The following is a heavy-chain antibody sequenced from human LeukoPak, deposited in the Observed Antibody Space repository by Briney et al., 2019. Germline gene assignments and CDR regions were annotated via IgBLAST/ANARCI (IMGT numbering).Heavy chain of an antibody. CDR3: ARAPSEIGGYYPEYFRH. CDR1: GFTFSSYW. Sequence: GGSLRLSCAASGFTFSSYWMHWVRQAPGKGLVWVSRIKSDGSTNYADSVKGRFTISRDNAKNTVSLQMNSLRAEDTRVYYCARAPSEIGGYYPEYFRHWGQGTLVTVSS. J-gene: IGHJ1*01. D-gene: IGHD3-22*01. V-gene: IGHV3-74*01. CDR2: IKSDGST.